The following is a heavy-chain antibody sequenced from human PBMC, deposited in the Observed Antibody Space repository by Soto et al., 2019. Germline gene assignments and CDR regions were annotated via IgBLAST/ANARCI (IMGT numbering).Heavy chain of an antibody. CDR2: IYTSGST. D-gene: IGHD6-6*01. CDR3: ARVCSSSKLYYFDY. CDR1: GGSISRYY. V-gene: IGHV4-4*07. J-gene: IGHJ4*02. Sequence: PSETLSLTCTVSGGSISRYYWSWIRQPAGKGLEWIGRIYTSGSTNYNPSLKSRVTMSVDTSKNQFSLKLSSVTAADTAVYYCARVCSSSKLYYFDYWGQGTLVTVSS.